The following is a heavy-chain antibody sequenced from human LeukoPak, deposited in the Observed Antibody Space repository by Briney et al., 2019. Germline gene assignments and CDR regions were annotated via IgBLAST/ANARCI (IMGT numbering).Heavy chain of an antibody. Sequence: PGGSLRLSCAASGFPFSTHSLNWVRQAPGTGLEWVSSISAGGDFVYYGDSVKGRSTMSRDNAKNSLHLQMDSLTAEDTSVYYCVRDKYDRSNYAYLDSWGHGTLVTVSS. CDR1: GFPFSTHS. J-gene: IGHJ5*01. CDR3: VRDKYDRSNYAYLDS. CDR2: ISAGGDFV. D-gene: IGHD3-22*01. V-gene: IGHV3-21*01.